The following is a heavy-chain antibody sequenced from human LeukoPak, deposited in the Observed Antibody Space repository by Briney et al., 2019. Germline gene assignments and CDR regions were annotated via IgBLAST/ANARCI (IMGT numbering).Heavy chain of an antibody. D-gene: IGHD4-17*01. CDR1: GFTFSSYA. CDR3: AKNRRDYGSYWYYFDS. Sequence: GGSLRLSCAASGFTFSSYAMTWVRQAAGKGLEWVSTIGGGSNRPFYAASVKGRFTISRDNSKNTLYLQMNSLRAEDTPLYYCAKNRRDYGSYWYYFDSWGQGTLVTVSS. V-gene: IGHV3-23*01. CDR2: IGGGSNRP. J-gene: IGHJ4*02.